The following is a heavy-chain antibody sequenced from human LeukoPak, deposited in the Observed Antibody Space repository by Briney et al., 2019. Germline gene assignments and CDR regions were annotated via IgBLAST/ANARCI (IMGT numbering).Heavy chain of an antibody. CDR2: INPNSGGT. D-gene: IGHD1-26*01. Sequence: ASVKVSCKAAGYTFTGYFMHWVRQAPGQRLEWMGWINPNSGGTNYAQKFQGRVTMTRDTSISTAYMELSRLRSDDTAVYYCARDEVGIFDYWGQGTLVTVSS. J-gene: IGHJ4*02. CDR3: ARDEVGIFDY. V-gene: IGHV1-2*02. CDR1: GYTFTGYF.